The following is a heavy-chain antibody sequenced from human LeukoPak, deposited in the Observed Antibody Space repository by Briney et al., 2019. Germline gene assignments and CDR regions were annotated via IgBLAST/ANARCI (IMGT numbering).Heavy chain of an antibody. CDR3: ARDYGSVSLHY. CDR2: INTGNGNT. D-gene: IGHD3-10*01. Sequence: ASVTVSCKASGYTFNDYAIHWVRQAPGQRLAWMGWINTGNGNTRYSQKFQDRFTIARDTSASTAYMELSSLRSEDTAVYYCARDYGSVSLHYWGQGTLVTVSS. CDR1: GYTFNDYA. V-gene: IGHV1-3*04. J-gene: IGHJ4*02.